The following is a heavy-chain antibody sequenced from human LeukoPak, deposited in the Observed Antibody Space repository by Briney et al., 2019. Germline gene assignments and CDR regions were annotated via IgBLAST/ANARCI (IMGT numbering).Heavy chain of an antibody. CDR2: INWNAGST. D-gene: IGHD3-10*01. V-gene: IGHV3-20*04. CDR3: ARAPHYYGSGTYFDY. J-gene: IGHJ4*02. Sequence: GGSLRLSRAASGFTFDDYGMTWVRQAPGKGLEWVSGINWNAGSTGYADSVKGRFTISRDNAKNSLYLQVNSLRAEDTALYYCARAPHYYGSGTYFDYWGQGTLVTVSS. CDR1: GFTFDDYG.